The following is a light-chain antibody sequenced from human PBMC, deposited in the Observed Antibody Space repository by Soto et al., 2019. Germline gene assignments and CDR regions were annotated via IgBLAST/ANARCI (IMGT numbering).Light chain of an antibody. CDR1: NSDVGGYNY. Sequence: QSVLTQPRSVSGSPGQSVTISCTGTNSDVGGYNYVSWYQHHPGKAPKVMIYDVNKRPSGVPGRFSGSKSGNTASLTISGLQAEDEADYYCCSSYGGSYNYVFGTGTQLTVL. V-gene: IGLV2-11*01. CDR3: CSSYGGSYNYV. J-gene: IGLJ1*01. CDR2: DVN.